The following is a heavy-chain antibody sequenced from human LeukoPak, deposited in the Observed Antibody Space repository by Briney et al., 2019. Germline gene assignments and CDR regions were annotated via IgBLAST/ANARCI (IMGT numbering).Heavy chain of an antibody. CDR3: AREETVYDSSGYYYAGVDY. CDR1: GGTFSSYA. Sequence: ASVKVSCKASGGTFSSYAISWVRQAPGQGLEWMGWISAYNGNTNYAQKLQGRVTMTTDTSTSTAYMELRSLRSDDTAVYYCAREETVYDSSGYYYAGVDYWGQGTLVTVSS. J-gene: IGHJ4*02. D-gene: IGHD3-22*01. V-gene: IGHV1-18*01. CDR2: ISAYNGNT.